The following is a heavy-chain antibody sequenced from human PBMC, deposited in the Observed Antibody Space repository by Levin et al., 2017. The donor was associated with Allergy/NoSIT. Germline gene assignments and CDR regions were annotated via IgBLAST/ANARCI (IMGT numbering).Heavy chain of an antibody. V-gene: IGHV4-59*08. CDR3: ARRYGSGSYRWFDP. J-gene: IGHJ5*02. CDR1: GGSISSYY. CDR2: IYYSGST. Sequence: SETLSLTCTVSGGSISSYYWSWIRQPPGKGLEWIGYIYYSGSTNYNPSLKSRVTISVDTSKNQFSLKLSSVTAADAAVYYCARRYGSGSYRWFDPWGKGTLVTVSS. D-gene: IGHD3-10*01.